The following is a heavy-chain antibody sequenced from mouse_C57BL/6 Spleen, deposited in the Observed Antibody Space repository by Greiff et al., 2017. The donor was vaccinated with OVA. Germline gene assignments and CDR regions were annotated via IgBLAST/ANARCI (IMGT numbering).Heavy chain of an antibody. J-gene: IGHJ2*01. CDR1: GFTFSSYT. V-gene: IGHV5-9*01. Sequence: EVKLMESGGGLVKPGGSLKLSCAASGFTFSSYTMSWVRQTPEKRLEWVATISGGGGNTYYPDSVKGRFTISRDNAKNTLYLQMSSLRSEDTALYYCARNGYSQYYFDYWGQGTTLTVSS. CDR2: ISGGGGNT. CDR3: ARNGYSQYYFDY. D-gene: IGHD2-14*01.